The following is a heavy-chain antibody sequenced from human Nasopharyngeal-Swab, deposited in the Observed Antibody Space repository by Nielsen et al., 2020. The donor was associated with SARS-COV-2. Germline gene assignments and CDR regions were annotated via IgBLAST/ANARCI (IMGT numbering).Heavy chain of an antibody. CDR3: ARLIFISGRREFDF. V-gene: IGHV3-7*01. J-gene: IGHJ4*02. Sequence: GGSLRLSCAASGFSISRYCMSWVRQAPETGLEWVANIKPDSGSKYYVDSVKGRFTVSRDNAKNSVYLQMDSLRAEDTALYYCARLIFISGRREFDFWGQGTLVTVSS. D-gene: IGHD5-12*01. CDR1: GFSISRYC. CDR2: IKPDSGSK.